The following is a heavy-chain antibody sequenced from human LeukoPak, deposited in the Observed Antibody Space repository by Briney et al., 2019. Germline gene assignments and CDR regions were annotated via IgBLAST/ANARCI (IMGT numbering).Heavy chain of an antibody. Sequence: GGSLRLSCAASGFTFSSYSMNWVRQAPGEGLEWVSSISSSSSYIYYADSVKGRFTISRDNAKNTLYLQMNSLRAEDTAVYYCASVRPGSTTNGNYGMDVWGQGTTVTVSS. J-gene: IGHJ6*02. V-gene: IGHV3-21*01. CDR3: ASVRPGSTTNGNYGMDV. CDR2: ISSSSSYI. CDR1: GFTFSSYS. D-gene: IGHD2-2*01.